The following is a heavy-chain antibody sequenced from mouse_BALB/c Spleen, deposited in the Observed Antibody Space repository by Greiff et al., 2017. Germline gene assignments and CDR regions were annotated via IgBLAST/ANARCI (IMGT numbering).Heavy chain of an antibody. D-gene: IGHD2-14*01. J-gene: IGHJ3*01. CDR1: GFTFSSFG. Sequence: EVMLVESGGGLVQPGGSRKLSCAASGFTFSSFGMHWVRQAPEKGLEWVAYISSGSSTNYYADTVKGRFTISRDNPKNTLFLQMTSLRSEDTAMYYCARSLDRYDVVAYWGQGTLVTVSA. V-gene: IGHV5-17*02. CDR2: ISSGSSTN. CDR3: ARSLDRYDVVAY.